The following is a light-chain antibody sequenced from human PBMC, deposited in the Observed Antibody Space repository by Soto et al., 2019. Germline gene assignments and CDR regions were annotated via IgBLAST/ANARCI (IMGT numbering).Light chain of an antibody. J-gene: IGKJ4*01. V-gene: IGKV3-20*01. CDR2: GAS. Sequence: EIVLAQSPGTLSLSPGERATLSCRASQSVISDYLAWYQQKPGQAPRLLIYGASSRATGIPDRFRGTGSGTDFTLTIIRLEPDEFAVYYCQQYDTYPLTFGGGNKVEIK. CDR3: QQYDTYPLT. CDR1: QSVISDY.